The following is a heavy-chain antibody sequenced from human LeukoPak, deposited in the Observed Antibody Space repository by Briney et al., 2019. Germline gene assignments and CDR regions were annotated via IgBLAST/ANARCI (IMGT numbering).Heavy chain of an antibody. Sequence: PSETLSLTCAVYGGSLSGYYWTWIRQPPGKGPEWIGEIKEREATNYNASLKSRVTISIDTSKNQFSLKLTSVTAADTAVYYCAREGVRNVHNPLGYWGQGTLVTVRS. CDR3: AREGVRNVHNPLGY. V-gene: IGHV4-34*01. D-gene: IGHD5-24*01. CDR1: GGSLSGYY. J-gene: IGHJ4*02. CDR2: IKEREAT.